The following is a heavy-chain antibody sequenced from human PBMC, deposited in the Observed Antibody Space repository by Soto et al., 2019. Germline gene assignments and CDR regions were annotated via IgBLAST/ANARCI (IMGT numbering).Heavy chain of an antibody. CDR1: GFDFGSFG. CDR2: IVVASGRT. V-gene: IGHV1-58*02. CDR3: SADHPHTAIGWPV. J-gene: IGHJ6*02. Sequence: SVKVSCKASGFDFGSFGIQFLRQTRGRGLEWIGWIVVASGRTNYARQFQGRVAFSRDMSSTTAYMDLYDLKSDDTAVYFCSADHPHTAIGWPVWGQGTTVTVS.